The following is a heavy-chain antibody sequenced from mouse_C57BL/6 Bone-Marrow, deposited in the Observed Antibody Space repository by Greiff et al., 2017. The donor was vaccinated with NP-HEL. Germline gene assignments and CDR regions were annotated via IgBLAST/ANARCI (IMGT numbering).Heavy chain of an antibody. Sequence: VKLQESGPGLVQPSQSLSITCTVSGFSLTSYGVHWVRQPPGKGLEWLGVIWSGGSTDYNAAFISRLSISKDNSKSQVFFKMNSLQADDTAIYYCAKNRLGLYAMDYWGQGTSVTVSS. CDR1: GFSLTSYG. J-gene: IGHJ4*01. V-gene: IGHV2-4*01. D-gene: IGHD3-2*02. CDR2: IWSGGST. CDR3: AKNRLGLYAMDY.